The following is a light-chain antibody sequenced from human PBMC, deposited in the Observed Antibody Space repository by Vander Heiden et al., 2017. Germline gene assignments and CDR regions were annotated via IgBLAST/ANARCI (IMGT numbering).Light chain of an antibody. Sequence: AILITQSPSSLSASTGDRVTITCRASQGISSYLAWYQQKPGKAPKLLIYAASTLQSGVPSRFSGSGSGTDFTLTISCLQSEDFATYYCQQYDSYPLTFGGGTKVEIK. CDR3: QQYDSYPLT. CDR2: AAS. CDR1: QGISSY. V-gene: IGKV1-8*01. J-gene: IGKJ4*01.